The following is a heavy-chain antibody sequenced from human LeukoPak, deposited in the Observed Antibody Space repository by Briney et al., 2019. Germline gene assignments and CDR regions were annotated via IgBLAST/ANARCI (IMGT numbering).Heavy chain of an antibody. Sequence: PSETLSLTRAVYGGSFSGYYWSWIREPPGKGLGWIGEINHSGSTNYNPSLKSRVTISVDTSKNQFSLKLSSVTAADTAVYYCASRCGGNSDSCWFDPWGQGTLVTVSS. CDR2: INHSGST. CDR1: GGSFSGYY. D-gene: IGHD4-23*01. J-gene: IGHJ5*02. V-gene: IGHV4-34*01. CDR3: ASRCGGNSDSCWFDP.